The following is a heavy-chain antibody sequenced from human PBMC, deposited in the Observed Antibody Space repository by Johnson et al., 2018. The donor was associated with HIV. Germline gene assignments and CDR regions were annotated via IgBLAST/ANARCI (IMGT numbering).Heavy chain of an antibody. V-gene: IGHV3-74*02. CDR2: IDYDGSSR. J-gene: IGHJ3*02. Sequence: VQLVESGGGLVQPGGSLRLSCAASGFTVSSNYMSWVRQAPGKGLEWVSHIDYDGSSRTYADSVKGRFSISSDNAKNTLYLQMNSLRAEDTAVYYCARAQGPLKNYWSGYDFDMWGQGTVVTVSS. CDR1: GFTVSSNY. CDR3: ARAQGPLKNYWSGYDFDM. D-gene: IGHD3-3*01.